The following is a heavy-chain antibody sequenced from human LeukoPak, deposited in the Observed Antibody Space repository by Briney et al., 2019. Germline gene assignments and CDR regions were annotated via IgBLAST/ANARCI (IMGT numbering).Heavy chain of an antibody. D-gene: IGHD3-16*01. J-gene: IGHJ6*02. CDR1: GYTFTGYY. CDR2: INPNSGGT. Sequence: ASVKVSCKASGYTFTGYYMHWVRQAPGQGLEWMGWINPNSGGTNYAQKFQGRVTTTRDTSISTAYMEPSRLRSDDTAVYYCARDLGELVHDGGKDIWGQGTTVTVSS. CDR3: ARDLGELVHDGGKDI. V-gene: IGHV1-2*02.